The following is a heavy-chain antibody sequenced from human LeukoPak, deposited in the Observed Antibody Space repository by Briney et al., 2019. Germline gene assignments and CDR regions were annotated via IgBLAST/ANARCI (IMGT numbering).Heavy chain of an antibody. V-gene: IGHV4-59*01. Sequence: SETLSLTCTVSGGSIRNYYWSWIRQPPGKGLEWIGYIYHSGSTNYNPSLKSRVTISVDTSKNQFSLKLSSVTAADTAVYYCARRDLITGTTDYWGQGILVTVSS. CDR3: ARRDLITGTTDY. CDR1: GGSIRNYY. D-gene: IGHD1-7*01. J-gene: IGHJ4*02. CDR2: IYHSGST.